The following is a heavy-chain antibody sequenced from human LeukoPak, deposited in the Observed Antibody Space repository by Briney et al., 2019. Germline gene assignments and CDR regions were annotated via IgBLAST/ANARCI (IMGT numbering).Heavy chain of an antibody. Sequence: GESLKISCKGSGYSFTSYWIGWVRQMPGKGLEWMGIIYPGDSDTRYSPSFQGQATISADKSISTAYLQWSSLKASDTAMYYCARRPQTFWSGYSEVGQIDYWGQGTLVTVSS. D-gene: IGHD3-3*01. CDR2: IYPGDSDT. CDR3: ARRPQTFWSGYSEVGQIDY. CDR1: GYSFTSYW. J-gene: IGHJ4*02. V-gene: IGHV5-51*01.